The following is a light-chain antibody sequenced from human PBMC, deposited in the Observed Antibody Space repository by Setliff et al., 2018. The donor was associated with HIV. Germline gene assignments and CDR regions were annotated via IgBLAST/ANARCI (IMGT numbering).Light chain of an antibody. J-gene: IGLJ1*01. Sequence: QSALTQPASVSGSPGQSITISCTGTSRDVGGYNHVSWYQQHPGKAPKLIIYEIRNRPSGVSSRFSGSKSGNTASLTISGLQADDEAEYYCSSYAITNTLPFGTGTKV. CDR3: SSYAITNTLP. CDR2: EIR. V-gene: IGLV2-14*01. CDR1: SRDVGGYNH.